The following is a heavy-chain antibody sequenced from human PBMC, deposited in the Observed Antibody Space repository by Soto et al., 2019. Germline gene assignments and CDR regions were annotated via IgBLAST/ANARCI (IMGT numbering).Heavy chain of an antibody. Sequence: GGSLRLSCADSGFTFSNAWMSWVRQAPGKGLEWVGRIKSKTDGGTTDYAAPVKGRFTISRDDSKNTLYLQMNSLKTEDTAVYYCTTVPLERKIYYFDYWGQGTLVTVSS. V-gene: IGHV3-15*01. J-gene: IGHJ4*02. CDR2: IKSKTDGGTT. CDR3: TTVPLERKIYYFDY. CDR1: GFTFSNAW. D-gene: IGHD3-3*01.